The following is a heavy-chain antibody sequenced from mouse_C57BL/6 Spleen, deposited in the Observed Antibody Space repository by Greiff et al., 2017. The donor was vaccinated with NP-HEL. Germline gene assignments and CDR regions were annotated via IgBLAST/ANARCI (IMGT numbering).Heavy chain of an antibody. V-gene: IGHV5-17*01. CDR1: GFTFSDYG. Sequence: EVQGVESGGGLVKPGGSLKLSCAASGFTFSDYGMHWVRQAPEKGLEWVAYISSGSSTIYYADTVKGRFTISRDNAKNTLFLQLDSLRSEDTAMYYCARHGYYAWFAYWGQGTLVTVSA. J-gene: IGHJ3*01. CDR2: ISSGSSTI. CDR3: ARHGYYAWFAY. D-gene: IGHD2-3*01.